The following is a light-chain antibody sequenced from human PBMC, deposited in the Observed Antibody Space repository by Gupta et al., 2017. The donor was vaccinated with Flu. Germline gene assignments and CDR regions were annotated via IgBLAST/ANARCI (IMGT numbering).Light chain of an antibody. CDR3: QTWGTGLNWV. CDR1: SGHSSYA. V-gene: IGLV4-69*01. Sequence: QLVLTQSPSASASLGASVTLTCTLSSGHSSYAIAWHQQQPEKGPRYLMKLNSDGSHSKGGGIPGRSSGSSSGAERYLTISSLQSEDEADYYCQTWGTGLNWVFGGGTKLTVL. J-gene: IGLJ3*02. CDR2: LNSDGSH.